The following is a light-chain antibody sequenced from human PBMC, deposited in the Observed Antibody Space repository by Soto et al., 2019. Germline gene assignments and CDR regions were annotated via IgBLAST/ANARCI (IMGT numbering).Light chain of an antibody. Sequence: QFTPSPSSLSASVGDRGPLTFRASQGINTFLAWYQQKPGKAPKLLIYAASTLQSGVPSRFSGSGSGTDFTLTISSLQPEDFATYYCQQLESYPSTFGGGTKVDIK. V-gene: IGKV1-9*01. CDR2: AAS. CDR3: QQLESYPST. CDR1: QGINTF. J-gene: IGKJ4*01.